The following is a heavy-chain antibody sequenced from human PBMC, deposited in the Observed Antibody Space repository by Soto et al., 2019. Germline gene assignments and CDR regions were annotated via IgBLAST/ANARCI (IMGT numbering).Heavy chain of an antibody. CDR2: ISSSSSYI. V-gene: IGHV3-21*01. Sequence: EVQLVESGGGLVKPGGSLRLSCAASGFTFSSYNMNWVRQAPGKGLEWVSHISSSSSYIYYADSVQGRFTISRDNAKNSLYLQMNSLRAEDTAVYYCARTRGDYYGMDVWGQGTTVTVSS. CDR1: GFTFSSYN. D-gene: IGHD3-10*01. CDR3: ARTRGDYYGMDV. J-gene: IGHJ6*02.